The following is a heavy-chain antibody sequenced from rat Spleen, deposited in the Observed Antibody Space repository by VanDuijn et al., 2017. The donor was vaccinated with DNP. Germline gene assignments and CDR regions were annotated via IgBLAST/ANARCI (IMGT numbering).Heavy chain of an antibody. CDR2: ISTGGGNT. CDR1: GFTFSNYG. J-gene: IGHJ1*01. D-gene: IGHD3-1*01. CDR3: ARGSTSIYWYFDF. V-gene: IGHV5S11*01. Sequence: EVQLVESGGGLVQSGRSLKLSCAASGFTFSNYGMAWVRQAPTKGLEWVASISTGGGNTYYRDSVKGRFTISRDNAKSTLYLQMDSLRSEETATYYCARGSTSIYWYFDFWGPGTMVTVSS.